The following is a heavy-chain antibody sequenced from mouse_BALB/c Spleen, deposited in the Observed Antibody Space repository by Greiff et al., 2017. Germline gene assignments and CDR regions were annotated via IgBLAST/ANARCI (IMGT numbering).Heavy chain of an antibody. D-gene: IGHD2-14*01. V-gene: IGHV1-7*01. J-gene: IGHJ4*01. CDR3: ARGGYRYDYYYAMDY. Sequence: QVQLQQSGAELAKPGASVKMSCKASGYTFTSYWMHWVKQRPGQGLEWIGYINPSTGYTEYNQKFKDKATLTADKSSSTAYMQLSSLTSEDSAVYYCARGGYRYDYYYAMDYWGQGTSVTVSS. CDR1: GYTFTSYW. CDR2: INPSTGYT.